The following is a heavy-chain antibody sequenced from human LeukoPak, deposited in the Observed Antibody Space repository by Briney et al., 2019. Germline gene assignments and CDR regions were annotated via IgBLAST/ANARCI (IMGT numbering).Heavy chain of an antibody. Sequence: SETLSLTCAVYGGSFSGYYWSWIRQPPGKGLEWIGEINHSGSTNYNPSLKSRVTISVDTSKNQFSLKLSSVTAADTAVYYCARSGYCSSTNCYLSRYYYYYMDVWGKGTTVTVSS. V-gene: IGHV4-34*01. CDR1: GGSFSGYY. J-gene: IGHJ6*03. CDR3: ARSGYCSSTNCYLSRYYYYYMDV. CDR2: INHSGST. D-gene: IGHD2-2*01.